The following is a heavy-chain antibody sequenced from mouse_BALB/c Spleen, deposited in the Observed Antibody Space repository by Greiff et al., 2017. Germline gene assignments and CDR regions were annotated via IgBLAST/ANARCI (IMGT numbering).Heavy chain of an antibody. CDR3: ASYGYYFDY. V-gene: IGHV3-2*02. D-gene: IGHD1-1*02. J-gene: IGHJ2*01. CDR1: GYSITSDYA. CDR2: ISYSGST. Sequence: EVQLVESGPGLVKPSQSLSLTCTVTGYSITSDYAWNWIRQFPGNKLEWMGYISYSGSTSYNPSLKSRISITRDTSKNQFFLQLNSVTTEDTATYYCASYGYYFDYWGQGTTLTVSS.